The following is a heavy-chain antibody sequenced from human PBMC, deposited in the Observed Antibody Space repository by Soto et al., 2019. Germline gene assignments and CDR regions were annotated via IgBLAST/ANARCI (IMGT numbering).Heavy chain of an antibody. J-gene: IGHJ4*02. CDR2: ISAYNGNT. CDR3: AGYAAGGLFDY. D-gene: IGHD2-2*01. CDR1: GYTFTSYG. V-gene: IGHV1-18*01. Sequence: QVHLVQSGAEVKKPGASVKVSCKASGYTFTSYGISWVRQAPGQGLEWMVWISAYNGNTKYAQKLQGRVTMTTDTAPSTAYLDLRGLRSGATALYSCAGYAAGGLFDYGGQGSLVTVSP.